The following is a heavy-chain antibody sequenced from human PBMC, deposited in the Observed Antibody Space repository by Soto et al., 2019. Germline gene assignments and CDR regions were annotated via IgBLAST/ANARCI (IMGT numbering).Heavy chain of an antibody. CDR2: IYYSGST. V-gene: IGHV4-39*01. CDR3: ARRPDDSGYYFDY. D-gene: IGHD3-22*01. J-gene: IGHJ4*02. CDR1: GGSISSSSYY. Sequence: QLQLQESGPGLVKPSETLSLTCTVSGGSISSSSYYWGWSRQPPGTGLAWIGSIYYSGSTYYNPSLKSRVTISVDTSKNQFSLKLSSVTAADTAVYYCARRPDDSGYYFDYWGQGTLVTVSS.